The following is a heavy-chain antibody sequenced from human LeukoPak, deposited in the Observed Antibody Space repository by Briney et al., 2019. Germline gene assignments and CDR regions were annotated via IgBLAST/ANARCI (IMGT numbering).Heavy chain of an antibody. D-gene: IGHD2-15*01. CDR3: AEPVIGYCSGGSCYGDY. V-gene: IGHV3-23*01. Sequence: QTGGSLRLSCAASGFTFSSYAMSWVRQAPGKGLEWVSAISGSGGSTHYADSVKGRFTISRDNSKNTLYLQMNSLRAEDTAVYYCAEPVIGYCSGGSCYGDYWGQGTLVTVSS. CDR1: GFTFSSYA. CDR2: ISGSGGST. J-gene: IGHJ4*02.